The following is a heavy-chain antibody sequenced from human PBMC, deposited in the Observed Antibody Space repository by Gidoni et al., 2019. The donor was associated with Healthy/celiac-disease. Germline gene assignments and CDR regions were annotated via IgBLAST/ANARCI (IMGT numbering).Heavy chain of an antibody. CDR3: ASLEYYYGMDV. Sequence: EVQLVESGGGLVQPGGSLRLSCAASGFTFSSYEMNWVRQATGKGLGWVSYISSSGNTIYYTDSGTGRFTNSRDNAKNSLYLQMNSLGAEDTAVYYCASLEYYYGMDVWGQGTTVTVSS. J-gene: IGHJ6*02. CDR2: ISSSGNTI. CDR1: GFTFSSYE. V-gene: IGHV3-48*03.